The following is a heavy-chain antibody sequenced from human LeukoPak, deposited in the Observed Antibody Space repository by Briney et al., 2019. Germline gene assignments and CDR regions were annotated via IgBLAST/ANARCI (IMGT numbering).Heavy chain of an antibody. CDR1: GYTFTSYY. CDR3: VRPLAAAGTNFDY. Sequence: ASVKVSCKASGYTFTSYYMHWVRQAPGQGLEWMGIINPSGGSTSYAQKFQGRVTMTRDMSTSTDYMELSSLRSEDTAVYYCVRPLAAAGTNFDYWGQGTLVTVSS. D-gene: IGHD6-13*01. J-gene: IGHJ4*02. CDR2: INPSGGST. V-gene: IGHV1-46*01.